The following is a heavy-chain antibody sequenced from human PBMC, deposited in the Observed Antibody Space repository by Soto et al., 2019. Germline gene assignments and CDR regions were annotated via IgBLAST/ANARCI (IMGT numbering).Heavy chain of an antibody. Sequence: GGSLRLSCAGSGFTFSNAWMNWVRQAPGKGLEWVGRIKSKTDGETRDYAAPVKGRFTISRDDSKNTVYLHVNSLKTEDTAVYYCSTATYYSDLRGFDYWGHGTLVTVSS. V-gene: IGHV3-15*07. CDR1: GFTFSNAW. J-gene: IGHJ4*01. CDR3: STATYYSDLRGFDY. D-gene: IGHD3-22*01. CDR2: IKSKTDGETR.